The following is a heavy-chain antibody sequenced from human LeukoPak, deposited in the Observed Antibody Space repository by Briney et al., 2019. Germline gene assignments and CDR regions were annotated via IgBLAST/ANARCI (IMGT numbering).Heavy chain of an antibody. Sequence: SGTLSLTCTVSSDSISNSDWWGWVRQPPGRGLEWIGEIHQSGITNYNPSLKSRVTISIDKSKNQFSLMVRSVTAADTAVYYCATIAVAGHFDYWGQGTLVTVSS. V-gene: IGHV4-4*02. CDR1: SDSISNSDW. D-gene: IGHD6-19*01. J-gene: IGHJ4*02. CDR2: IHQSGIT. CDR3: ATIAVAGHFDY.